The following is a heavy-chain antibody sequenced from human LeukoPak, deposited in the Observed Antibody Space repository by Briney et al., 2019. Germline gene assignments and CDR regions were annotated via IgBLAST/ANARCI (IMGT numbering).Heavy chain of an antibody. CDR2: ISAYNGNT. V-gene: IGHV1-18*01. Sequence: ASVKVSCKASGYTFTSYGISWVRQAPGQGLEWMGWISAYNGNTNYAQKLQGRVTMTTDTSTSTAYMELRSLRSDDTAVYYCAREYQLLYYYGMDVWGQGTTATVSS. CDR3: AREYQLLYYYGMDV. CDR1: GYTFTSYG. J-gene: IGHJ6*02. D-gene: IGHD2-2*01.